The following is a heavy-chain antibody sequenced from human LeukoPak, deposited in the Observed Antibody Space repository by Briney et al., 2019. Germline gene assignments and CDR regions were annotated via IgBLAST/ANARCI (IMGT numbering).Heavy chain of an antibody. Sequence: GGSLRLSCAASGFTFSRYSMNWVRQAPGKGLEWVSSITSSSSYIYYADSVKGRFTISRDNAKNSLYLQMNSLRAEDTAVYYCARVPNIVGGSGMDVWGKGTTVTVSS. J-gene: IGHJ6*04. D-gene: IGHD2-15*01. CDR1: GFTFSRYS. V-gene: IGHV3-21*01. CDR3: ARVPNIVGGSGMDV. CDR2: ITSSSSYI.